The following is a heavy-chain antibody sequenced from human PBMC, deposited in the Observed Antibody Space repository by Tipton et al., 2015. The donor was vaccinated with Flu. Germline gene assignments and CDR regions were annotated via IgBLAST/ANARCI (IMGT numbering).Heavy chain of an antibody. Sequence: VQLVQSGGGLIQPGGSLRLSCAASGFTVNSNYMSWVRQAQGKGLEWVSIIYSDGRTYYADTVKGRFIISRDSSKNTVFLQTDSLRVEETAVYYCGSDSDYVDYENAFDNWGQGTMVTIST. J-gene: IGHJ3*02. D-gene: IGHD4-17*01. CDR3: GSDSDYVDYENAFDN. CDR2: IYSDGRT. V-gene: IGHV3-53*01. CDR1: GFTVNSNY.